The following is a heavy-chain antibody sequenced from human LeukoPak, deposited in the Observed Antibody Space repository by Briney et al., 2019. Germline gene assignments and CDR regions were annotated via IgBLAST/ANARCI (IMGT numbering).Heavy chain of an antibody. CDR3: ARFPYYYGMDV. V-gene: IGHV4-39*01. CDR1: GGSISSSSYY. Sequence: PSETLSLTCTVSGGSISSSSYYWGWIRQPPGKGLEWIGSIYYSGSTYYNPSLKSRVTISVDTSKNQFSLKLSSVTAADTAVNYCARFPYYYGMDVWGQGTTVTVSS. CDR2: IYYSGST. J-gene: IGHJ6*02.